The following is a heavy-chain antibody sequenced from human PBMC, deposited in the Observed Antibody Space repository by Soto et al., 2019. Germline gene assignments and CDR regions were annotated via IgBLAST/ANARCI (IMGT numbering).Heavy chain of an antibody. D-gene: IGHD3-22*01. Sequence: PGESLKISCKGSGYSFTSYWIGWVRQMPGKGLEWMGIIYPGDSDTRYSPSFQGQVTISADKSISTAYLQWSSLKASDTAMYYCARRPPQYYYDSSGYSYVYDYWGQRTLVTVSS. J-gene: IGHJ4*02. CDR1: GYSFTSYW. V-gene: IGHV5-51*01. CDR2: IYPGDSDT. CDR3: ARRPPQYYYDSSGYSYVYDY.